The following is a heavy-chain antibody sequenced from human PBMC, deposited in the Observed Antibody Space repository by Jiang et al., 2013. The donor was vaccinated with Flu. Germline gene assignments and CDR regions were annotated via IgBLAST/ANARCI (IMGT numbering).Heavy chain of an antibody. Sequence: GLVKPSETLSLTCTVSGGSISSYYWSWIRQPPGKGLEWIGYIYYSGSTNYNPSLKSRVTISVDTSKNQFSLKLSSVTAADTAVYYCARAHIVVVPADNWFDPWGQGTLVTVSS. CDR2: IYYSGST. CDR3: ARAHIVVVPADNWFDP. CDR1: GGSISSYY. D-gene: IGHD2-2*01. J-gene: IGHJ5*02. V-gene: IGHV4-59*01.